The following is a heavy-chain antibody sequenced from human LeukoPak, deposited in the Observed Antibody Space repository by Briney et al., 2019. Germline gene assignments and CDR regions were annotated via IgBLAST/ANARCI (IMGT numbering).Heavy chain of an antibody. V-gene: IGHV4-39*07. J-gene: IGHJ6*02. CDR3: ARGGHSSSWYLYYYYGMDV. CDR2: INHSRST. D-gene: IGHD6-13*01. CDR1: GGSISSSSYY. Sequence: SETLSLTCTVSGGSISSSSYYWSWIRQPPGKGLEWIGEINHSRSTNYNPSLKSRVTISVDTSKNQFSLKLSSVTAADTAVYYCARGGHSSSWYLYYYYGMDVWGQGTTVTVSS.